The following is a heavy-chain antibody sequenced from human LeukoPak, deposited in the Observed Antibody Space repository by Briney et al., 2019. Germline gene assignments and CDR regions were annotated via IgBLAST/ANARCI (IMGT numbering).Heavy chain of an antibody. V-gene: IGHV1-2*02. J-gene: IGHJ6*03. CDR2: INPNSGGT. Sequence: ASVKVSCKASGYTFTGYYMHWVRQAPGQGLEWMGWINPNSGGTNYAQKFQGRVTMTRDTSISTAYLQWSSLKASDTAMYYCARLQNYYGSGSYYNLWHPNPTNYYYYMDVWGKGTTVTISS. D-gene: IGHD3-10*01. CDR1: GYTFTGYY. CDR3: ARLQNYYGSGSYYNLWHPNPTNYYYYMDV.